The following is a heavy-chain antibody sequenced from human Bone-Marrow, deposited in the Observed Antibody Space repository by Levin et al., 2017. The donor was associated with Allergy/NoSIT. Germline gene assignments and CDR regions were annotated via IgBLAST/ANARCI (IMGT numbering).Heavy chain of an antibody. CDR1: GGTFSSYA. J-gene: IGHJ4*02. CDR2: IIPIFGTA. D-gene: IGHD4-17*01. V-gene: IGHV1-69*06. Sequence: SVKVSCKASGGTFSSYAISWVRQAPGQGLEWMGGIIPIFGTANYAQKFQGRVTITADKSTSTAYMELSSLRSEDTAVYYCAREFRPRDYGDVHFDYWGQGTLVTVSS. CDR3: AREFRPRDYGDVHFDY.